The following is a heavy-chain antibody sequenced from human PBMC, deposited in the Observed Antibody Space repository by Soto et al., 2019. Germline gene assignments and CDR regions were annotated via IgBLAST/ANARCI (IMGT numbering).Heavy chain of an antibody. D-gene: IGHD3-10*01. CDR2: ITDNGGDS. CDR1: GFTFGSRA. V-gene: IGHV3-23*01. Sequence: EVQLLVSGGDLVQHGGSLRLSCVASGFTFGSRAMSWVRQAPGEGLEWVSTITDNGGDSKSADSVRGRFAISRDNSKNILYLQMNSLRAEDSAIYYCARGSEDSYPGSRIFDFWGRGTLVSVSS. J-gene: IGHJ4*02. CDR3: ARGSEDSYPGSRIFDF.